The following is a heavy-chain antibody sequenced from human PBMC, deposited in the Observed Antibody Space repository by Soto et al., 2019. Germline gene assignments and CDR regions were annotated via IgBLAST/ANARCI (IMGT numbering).Heavy chain of an antibody. V-gene: IGHV3-15*01. CDR3: TTDVMKGGATSGYYFDY. CDR2: IKSKTDGGTT. D-gene: IGHD1-26*01. J-gene: IGHJ4*02. CDR1: GFTFSNAW. Sequence: GGSLRLSCAASGFTFSNAWMSWVRQAPGKGLEWVGRIKSKTDGGTTDYAAPVKGRFTISRDDSKNTLYLQMNSLKTEDTAVYYCTTDVMKGGATSGYYFDYWGQGTLVTVSS.